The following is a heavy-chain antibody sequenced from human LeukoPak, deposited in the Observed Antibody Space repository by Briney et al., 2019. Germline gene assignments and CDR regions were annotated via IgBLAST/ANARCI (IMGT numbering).Heavy chain of an antibody. D-gene: IGHD3-9*01. CDR3: ARTTTYYDILTGYYRAPYYFDY. CDR1: GGSISSYY. Sequence: SETLSLTCTVSGGSISSYYWSWIRQPAGKGLEWIGRIYTSGSTNYNPSLKSRVTMSVDTSKNQFSLKLSSVTAADTAVYYCARTTTYYDILTGYYRAPYYFDYWGQGTLVTVSS. J-gene: IGHJ4*02. V-gene: IGHV4-4*07. CDR2: IYTSGST.